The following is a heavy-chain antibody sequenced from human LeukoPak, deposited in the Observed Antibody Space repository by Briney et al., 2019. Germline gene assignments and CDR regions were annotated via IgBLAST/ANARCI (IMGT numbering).Heavy chain of an antibody. J-gene: IGHJ4*02. CDR3: ARVIGYYGSGSYRPYYFDY. D-gene: IGHD3-10*01. Sequence: PSETLSLTCTVSGGSISSYYWSWIRQPPGKGLEWIGSIYHSGSAYYNPSLKSRVTISVDTSKNQFSLKLSSVTAADTAVYYCARVIGYYGSGSYRPYYFDYWGQGTLVTVSS. V-gene: IGHV4-38-2*02. CDR2: IYHSGSA. CDR1: GGSISSYY.